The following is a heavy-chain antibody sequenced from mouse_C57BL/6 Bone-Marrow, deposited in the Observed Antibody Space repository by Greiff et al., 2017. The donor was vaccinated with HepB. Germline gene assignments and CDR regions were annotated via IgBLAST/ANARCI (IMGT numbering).Heavy chain of an antibody. CDR2: INPNNGGT. D-gene: IGHD3-2*02. V-gene: IGHV1-18*01. Sequence: VQLQQSGPELVKPGASVKIPCKASGYTFTDYNMDWVKQSHGKSLEWIGDINPNNGGTIYNQKFKGKATLTVDKSSSTAYMELRSLTSEDTAVYYCARSRLDSSGFFAYWGQGTLVTVSA. CDR1: GYTFTDYN. J-gene: IGHJ3*01. CDR3: ARSRLDSSGFFAY.